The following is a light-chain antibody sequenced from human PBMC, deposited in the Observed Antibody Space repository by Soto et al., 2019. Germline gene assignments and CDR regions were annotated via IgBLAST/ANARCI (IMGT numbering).Light chain of an antibody. CDR3: CSYAGSSTNVV. J-gene: IGLJ2*01. V-gene: IGLV2-23*01. Sequence: QSALTQPASVSGSPGQSITISCTGTSSDVGNYDLVSWYQQHPGKAPKLMLYEGSKRPSGVSNRFSGSKSGNTASLTISGLQAEDEADYYCCSYAGSSTNVVFGGGTKVTVL. CDR2: EGS. CDR1: SSDVGNYDL.